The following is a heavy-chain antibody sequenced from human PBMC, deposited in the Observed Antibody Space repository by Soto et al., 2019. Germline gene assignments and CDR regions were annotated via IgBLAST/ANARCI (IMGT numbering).Heavy chain of an antibody. V-gene: IGHV3-43D*04. CDR2: ISWDGGSK. J-gene: IGHJ4*02. D-gene: IGHD3-10*01. CDR1: GFTFEDYA. CDR3: AKDIRRSFGSGSYFDY. Sequence: EVQLVESGGVVVQPGGSLRLSCAASGFTFEDYAMHWVRQAPGKGLEWVSLISWDGGSKYYADSVKGRFTICRDNSQKSLYLQMNSLRAEDTALYYCAKDIRRSFGSGSYFDYWGQGTLFTFSS.